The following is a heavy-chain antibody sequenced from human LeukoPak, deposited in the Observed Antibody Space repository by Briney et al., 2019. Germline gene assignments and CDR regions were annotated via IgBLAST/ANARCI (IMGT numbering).Heavy chain of an antibody. CDR3: ARDGGDYDLDY. CDR1: GFTFDDYA. D-gene: IGHD2-21*01. J-gene: IGHJ4*02. Sequence: GGSLRLSCAASGFTFDDYAMSWVRQPPGKGLEWISGINWNGGSTGYADSVKGRFTISRDNAKKSLYLQMNSLRAEDTALYHCARDGGDYDLDYWGQGTLVTVSS. CDR2: INWNGGST. V-gene: IGHV3-20*01.